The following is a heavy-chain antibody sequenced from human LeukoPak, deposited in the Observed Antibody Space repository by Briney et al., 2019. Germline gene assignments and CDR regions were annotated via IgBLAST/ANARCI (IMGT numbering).Heavy chain of an antibody. J-gene: IGHJ4*02. CDR2: ISYDGSNK. V-gene: IGHV3-30*03. CDR3: ARDEVGWLLYYFDY. CDR1: GFTFSSYG. D-gene: IGHD5-24*01. Sequence: PGGSLRLSCAASGFTFSSYGMHWVRQAPGKGLEWVAVISYDGSNKYYADSVKGRFTISRDNSKNTLYLQMNSLRAEDTAVYYCARDEVGWLLYYFDYWGQGTLVTVSS.